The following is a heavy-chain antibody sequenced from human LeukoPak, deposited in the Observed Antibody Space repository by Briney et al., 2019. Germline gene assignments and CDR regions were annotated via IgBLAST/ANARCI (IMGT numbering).Heavy chain of an antibody. J-gene: IGHJ6*04. CDR3: ARAVTNYNPLDV. CDR2: MNPNNVNT. V-gene: IGHV1-8*01. Sequence: ASVKVSCKASGYTFTSNNIDWVRQAPGQGLEWMGWMNPNNVNTGYAQKFQGRDTMTRDTTITTAYMELSSLGSEDTAVYYCARAVTNYNPLDVWGKGTSVTVSS. CDR1: GYTFTSNN. D-gene: IGHD4/OR15-4a*01.